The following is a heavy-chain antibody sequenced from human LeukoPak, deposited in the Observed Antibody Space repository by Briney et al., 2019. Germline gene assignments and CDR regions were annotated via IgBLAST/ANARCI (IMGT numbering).Heavy chain of an antibody. J-gene: IGHJ6*02. CDR1: GYTFTSYY. Sequence: GASVKVSCKASGYTFTSYYMHWVRQAPGQGLEWMGIINPSGGSTSYAQKFQGRVTMTRDTSTSTVYMELSSLRSEDTAVYYCAREVADPNYYYYYGMDVWGQGTTVTVSS. CDR2: INPSGGST. CDR3: AREVADPNYYYYYGMDV. D-gene: IGHD6-19*01. V-gene: IGHV1-46*01.